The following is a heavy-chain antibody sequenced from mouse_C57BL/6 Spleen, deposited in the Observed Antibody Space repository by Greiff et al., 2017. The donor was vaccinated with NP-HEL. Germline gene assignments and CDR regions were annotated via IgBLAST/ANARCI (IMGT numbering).Heavy chain of an antibody. V-gene: IGHV1-50*01. CDR2: IDPSDSYT. CDR1: GYTFTSYW. CDR3: ARDRGLDY. Sequence: VKLQQPGAELVKPGASVKLSCKASGYTFTSYWMQWVKQRPGQGLEWIGEIDPSDSYTNYNQKFKGKATLTVDTSSSTAYMQLSSLTSEDSAVYYCARDRGLDYWGQGTTLTVSS. J-gene: IGHJ2*01.